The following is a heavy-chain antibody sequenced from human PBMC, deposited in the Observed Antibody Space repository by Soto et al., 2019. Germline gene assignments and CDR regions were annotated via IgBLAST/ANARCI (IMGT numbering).Heavy chain of an antibody. V-gene: IGHV3-23*01. Sequence: EVQLLESGGGLVQPGGSLRLSCAASGFTFSSYAMSWVRQAPGKGLEWVSAISGRGGNTYYADSVKGRFTISRDNSKNTLYLQMNSLRVEDRAVYYCAKEGSSIGGAFDMWGQGTMVTVSS. CDR1: GFTFSSYA. J-gene: IGHJ3*02. CDR2: ISGRGGNT. CDR3: AKEGSSIGGAFDM. D-gene: IGHD1-26*01.